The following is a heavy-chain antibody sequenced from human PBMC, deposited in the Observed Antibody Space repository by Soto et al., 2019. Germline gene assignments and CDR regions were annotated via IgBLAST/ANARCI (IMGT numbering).Heavy chain of an antibody. CDR3: AREASGYNL. CDR1: GFSISDFA. D-gene: IGHD5-12*01. Sequence: PGGSLRLSCSASGFSISDFAMSWVRQAPGKGLQWVSSISASGVRTFYADSVKGRFAISRGTSKNTVYMQMNNLRAEDTAIYYCAREASGYNLWGQGTQVTVSS. CDR2: ISASGVRT. J-gene: IGHJ4*02. V-gene: IGHV3-23*01.